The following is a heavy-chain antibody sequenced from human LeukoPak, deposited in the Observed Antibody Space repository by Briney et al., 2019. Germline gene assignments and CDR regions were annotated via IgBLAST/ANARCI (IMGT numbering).Heavy chain of an antibody. CDR3: ARGPMGIADY. CDR2: IYYSGSA. J-gene: IGHJ4*02. D-gene: IGHD2-2*03. Sequence: SETLSLTCTVSGGSISSYYWSWIRRTRGKELEWIGCIYYSGSANYNPSLKSRVTISVNTSKNQFSLKLSSATAADTAVYYCARGPMGIADYWGQGTLVTVSS. V-gene: IGHV4-59*01. CDR1: GGSISSYY.